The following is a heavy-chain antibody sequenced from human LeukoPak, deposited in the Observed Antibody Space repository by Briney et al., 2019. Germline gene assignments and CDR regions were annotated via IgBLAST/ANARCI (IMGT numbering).Heavy chain of an antibody. J-gene: IGHJ4*02. V-gene: IGHV3-30*18. CDR1: GFTFSSYG. CDR2: ISYDGSNK. D-gene: IGHD3-10*01. Sequence: PGGSLRLSCAASGFTFSSYGMHWVRQAPGKGLEWVAVISYDGSNKYYADSVKGRFTISRDNSKNTLYLQMNSLRAEDTAVYYCAKDSDDSILLWFGELYTHFDYWGQGTLVTVSS. CDR3: AKDSDDSILLWFGELYTHFDY.